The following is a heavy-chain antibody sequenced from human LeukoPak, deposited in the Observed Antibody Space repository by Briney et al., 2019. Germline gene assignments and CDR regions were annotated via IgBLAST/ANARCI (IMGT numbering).Heavy chain of an antibody. CDR2: IYPGDSDT. Sequence: NLGESLKISCKGSGYSFTSYWIGWVRQMPGKGLEWMGIIYPGDSDTRYSPSFQGQVTISADKSISTAYLQWSSLKASDTAMYYCARGPILWLGELRMDGYFDYWGQGTLVTVSS. J-gene: IGHJ4*02. CDR1: GYSFTSYW. V-gene: IGHV5-51*01. D-gene: IGHD3-10*01. CDR3: ARGPILWLGELRMDGYFDY.